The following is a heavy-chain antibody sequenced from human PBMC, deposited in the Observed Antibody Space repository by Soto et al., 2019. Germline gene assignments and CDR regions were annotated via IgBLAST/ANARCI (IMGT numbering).Heavy chain of an antibody. CDR2: INPKSGGT. J-gene: IGHJ6*02. CDR1: GYTFTGYY. CDR3: ARGDSTDCSNGVCSFFYNLDMDV. V-gene: IGHV1-2*04. Sequence: ASVKVSCKASGYTFTGYYMHWVRQAPGQGLEWLGRINPKSGGTSTAQKFQGWVTMTTDTSISTASMELTRLTSDDTAIYYCARGDSTDCSNGVCSFFYNLDMDVWGHGTTVTVSS. D-gene: IGHD2-8*01.